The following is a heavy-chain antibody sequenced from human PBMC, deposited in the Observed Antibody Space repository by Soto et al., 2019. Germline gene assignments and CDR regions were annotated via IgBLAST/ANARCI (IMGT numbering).Heavy chain of an antibody. V-gene: IGHV4-30-4*01. D-gene: IGHD3-9*01. Sequence: KPSETLSLTCNVCGGSVTSGAYYWSWIRQFPGAGLEWIGYIYFTGNRESTYYNPSLKSRLSMSMDTSNNLFSLKLTSVTAADTAIFFCLRDIFESVASGGIWGHGLRVTVSS. CDR3: LRDIFESVASGGI. CDR1: GGSVTSGAYY. CDR2: IYFTGNREST. J-gene: IGHJ4*01.